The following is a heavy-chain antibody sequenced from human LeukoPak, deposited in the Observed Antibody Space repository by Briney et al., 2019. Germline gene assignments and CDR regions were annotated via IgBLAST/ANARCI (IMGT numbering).Heavy chain of an antibody. CDR2: ISGSGGST. D-gene: IGHD3-10*01. CDR3: AKDRMVRGVIKSYFDY. V-gene: IGHV3-23*01. CDR1: GFTFSSYA. J-gene: IGHJ4*02. Sequence: GGSLRLSCAASGFTFSSYAMSWVRQAPGKGLEWVSAISGSGGSTYYADSVKGRFTISRDNSKNTLYLQMNSLRAEDTAVYYCAKDRMVRGVIKSYFDYWGEGTLVTASS.